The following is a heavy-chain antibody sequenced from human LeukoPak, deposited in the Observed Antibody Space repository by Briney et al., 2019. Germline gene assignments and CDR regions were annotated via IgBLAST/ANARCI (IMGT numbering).Heavy chain of an antibody. J-gene: IGHJ6*02. CDR1: GGSISSYY. CDR3: ARDSSIQSGYDKDYYYYGMDV. V-gene: IGHV4-59*01. Sequence: SETLSLTCTVSGGSISSYYWSWIRQPPGKGLEWIGYIYYSGSTNYNPSLKSRVTISVDTSKNQFSLKLSSVTAADTAVYYCARDSSIQSGYDKDYYYYGMDVWGQGTTVTVSS. D-gene: IGHD5-12*01. CDR2: IYYSGST.